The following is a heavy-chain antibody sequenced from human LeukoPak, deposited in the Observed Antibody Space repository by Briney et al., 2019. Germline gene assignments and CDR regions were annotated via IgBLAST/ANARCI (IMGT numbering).Heavy chain of an antibody. CDR2: ISWNSGSI. V-gene: IGHV3-9*01. Sequence: GGSLRLSCAASRFTFDDYAMHWVRQAPGKGLEWVSGISWNSGSIGYADSVKGRFTISRDNAKNPLYLQMNSLRAEDTALYYCAKDMLVAATFTAFDIWGQGTMVTVSS. CDR3: AKDMLVAATFTAFDI. J-gene: IGHJ3*02. CDR1: RFTFDDYA. D-gene: IGHD2-15*01.